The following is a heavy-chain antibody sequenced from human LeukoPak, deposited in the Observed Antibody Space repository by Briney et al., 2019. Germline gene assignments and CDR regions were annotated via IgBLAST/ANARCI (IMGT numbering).Heavy chain of an antibody. V-gene: IGHV3-11*06. CDR3: ARGFGGGCFAFDC. Sequence: GGSLRLSCAASGFTFSDYYMSWIRQAPGKGLEWVSYISSSSSCTNYADSVKGRFTISRDNAKNSLYLQMNRLRAEDTAVYYWARGFGGGCFAFDCWGQGTLVTVSS. CDR2: ISSSSSCT. D-gene: IGHD2-21*01. CDR1: GFTFSDYY. J-gene: IGHJ4*02.